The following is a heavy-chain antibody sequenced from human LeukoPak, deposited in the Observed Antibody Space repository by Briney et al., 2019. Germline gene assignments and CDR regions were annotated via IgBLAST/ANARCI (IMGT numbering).Heavy chain of an antibody. D-gene: IGHD5-12*01. CDR1: GFTFTSSA. V-gene: IGHV1-58*01. CDR2: IVVGSGNT. CDR3: AAVGRYSGCDLSSDAFDI. Sequence: ASVKVSCKASGFTFTSSAVQWVRQARGQRLEWIGWIVVGSGNTNYAQKFQERVTITRDMFTSTAYMELSSLRSEDTAVYYCAAVGRYSGCDLSSDAFDIWGQGTMVTVSS. J-gene: IGHJ3*02.